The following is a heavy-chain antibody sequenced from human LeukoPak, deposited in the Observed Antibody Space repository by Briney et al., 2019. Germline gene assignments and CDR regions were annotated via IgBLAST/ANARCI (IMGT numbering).Heavy chain of an antibody. Sequence: KASGTLSLTCTVSGGSISSSSYYWGWIRQPPGKGLEWIGSIYYSGSTYYNPSLKSRVTISVDTSKNQFSLKLSSVTAADTAVYYCARAPKVLLWFGELLYLDYWGQGTLVTVSS. CDR3: ARAPKVLLWFGELLYLDY. V-gene: IGHV4-39*07. CDR2: IYYSGST. J-gene: IGHJ4*02. CDR1: GGSISSSSYY. D-gene: IGHD3-10*01.